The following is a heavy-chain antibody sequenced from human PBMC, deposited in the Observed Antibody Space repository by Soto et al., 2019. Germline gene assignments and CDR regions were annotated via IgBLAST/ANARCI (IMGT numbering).Heavy chain of an antibody. Sequence: PGGSLRLSCAASGFTFSSYGMHWVRQAPGKGLEWVAVISYDGSNKYYADSVKGRFTISRDNSKNTLYLQMNSLRAEDTAVYYCAKVLSFGGFPVLWNAFDIWGQGTMVTVSS. D-gene: IGHD2-21*01. V-gene: IGHV3-30*18. CDR1: GFTFSSYG. CDR2: ISYDGSNK. CDR3: AKVLSFGGFPVLWNAFDI. J-gene: IGHJ3*02.